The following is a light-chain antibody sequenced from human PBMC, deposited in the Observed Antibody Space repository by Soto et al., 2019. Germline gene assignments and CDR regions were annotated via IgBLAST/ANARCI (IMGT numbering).Light chain of an antibody. Sequence: QAVLTQPPSVSAAPGQKVTISCSGSSSNIGNNYVSWYQQLPGTAPKLLIYENNKRPSGISDRFSGSKSGTSAILGITGLQTGDEADYYCGTWDSSLSVYVLGTGTKLTVL. CDR1: SSNIGNNY. CDR2: ENN. J-gene: IGLJ1*01. V-gene: IGLV1-51*02. CDR3: GTWDSSLSVYV.